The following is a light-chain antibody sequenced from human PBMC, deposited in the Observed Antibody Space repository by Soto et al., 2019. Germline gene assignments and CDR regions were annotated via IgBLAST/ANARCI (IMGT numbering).Light chain of an antibody. J-gene: IGKJ1*01. V-gene: IGKV3-20*01. CDR1: QSVSRN. Sequence: EIVLTQSPGTLSLSPGERATLSCRASQSVSRNLAWYQQKPGQAPRLLMYGASSRATGIPERFSGSGSGTDFTLTISRLEPEDFAVYYCQQYGSSPRTFGQGTKVDIK. CDR2: GAS. CDR3: QQYGSSPRT.